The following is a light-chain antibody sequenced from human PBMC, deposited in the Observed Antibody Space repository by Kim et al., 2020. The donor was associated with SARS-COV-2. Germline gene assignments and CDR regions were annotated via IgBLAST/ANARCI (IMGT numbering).Light chain of an antibody. Sequence: PGERATLSCRASQSVSSNYLAWYQQNPAQAPRLLIYDASSRATGIPDRFSGSGSGTDSPLTISRLEPEVFAVYYCQQYASAPQTFGQGTKLE. V-gene: IGKV3-20*01. CDR1: QSVSSNY. CDR3: QQYASAPQT. J-gene: IGKJ2*01. CDR2: DAS.